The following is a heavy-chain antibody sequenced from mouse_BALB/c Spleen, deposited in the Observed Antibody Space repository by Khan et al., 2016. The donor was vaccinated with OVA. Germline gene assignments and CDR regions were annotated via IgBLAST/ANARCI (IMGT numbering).Heavy chain of an antibody. D-gene: IGHD1-3*01. Sequence: QVQLKESGPGLVAPSQSLSITCTVSGFSLTSYGVHWVRQPPGKGLEWLGVIWAGGSSTNYNSALMSRLSISKDNSKSQVFLKMNSLQTDDTAMXYCARLEDIWGQGTTLTVSS. J-gene: IGHJ2*01. V-gene: IGHV2-9*02. CDR2: IWAGGSST. CDR3: ARLEDI. CDR1: GFSLTSYG.